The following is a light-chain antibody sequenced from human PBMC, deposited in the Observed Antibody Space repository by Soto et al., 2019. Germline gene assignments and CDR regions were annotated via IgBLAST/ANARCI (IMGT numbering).Light chain of an antibody. J-gene: IGKJ4*01. CDR2: DTS. V-gene: IGKV3-11*01. Sequence: EIVLTQSPATLSLSPGDRATLSCRASQGVRSYLAWYQQKPGQAPRLLMYDTSNRAPGIPARFSGSGSGTDFTLTISSLEPDDVAVYYCQQRGSWPLTFGGGTRVEIK. CDR3: QQRGSWPLT. CDR1: QGVRSY.